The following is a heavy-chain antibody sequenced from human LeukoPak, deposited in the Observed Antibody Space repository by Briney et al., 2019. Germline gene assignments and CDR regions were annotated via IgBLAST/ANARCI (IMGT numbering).Heavy chain of an antibody. D-gene: IGHD2-2*01. CDR1: GFTFSSYD. Sequence: GGSLRLSCAASGFTFSSYDMSWVRQAPGKGLECVSPISGSGGSTYYADSVKGRFTISRDNSKNTMFLQMNSLKAEDTAVYHCAKRRSPNNNVLLPAALDVWGQGTTVTVSS. V-gene: IGHV3-23*01. J-gene: IGHJ6*02. CDR3: AKRRSPNNNVLLPAALDV. CDR2: ISGSGGST.